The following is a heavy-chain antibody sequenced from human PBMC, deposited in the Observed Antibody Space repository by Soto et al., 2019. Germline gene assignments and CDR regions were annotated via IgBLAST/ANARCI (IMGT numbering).Heavy chain of an antibody. CDR3: ARLEVERLTWFDP. D-gene: IGHD1-1*01. J-gene: IGHJ5*02. CDR1: GGSISRGGYS. CDR2: MYHSGST. Sequence: SLSLTCAVSGGSISRGGYSWSRIRQPPGKGLEWIGYMYHSGSTYYNPSLKSRVTISIDRSKNQFSLKLSSVTAADTAVYYCARLEVERLTWFDPWDQRTLVNGSS. V-gene: IGHV4-30-2*01.